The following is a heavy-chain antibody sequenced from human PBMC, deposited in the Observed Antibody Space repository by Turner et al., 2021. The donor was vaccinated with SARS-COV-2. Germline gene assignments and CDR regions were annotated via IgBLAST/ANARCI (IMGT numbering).Heavy chain of an antibody. CDR2: IYSGGST. J-gene: IGHJ3*02. V-gene: IGHV3-66*01. D-gene: IGHD6-19*01. Sequence: EVQLVESGGGLVKPGGSLRLSCAASGFTFSPYSMNWVRQAPGKGLEWVSVIYSGGSTYYADPVKGRFTISRDNSKNTLYLQMNSLRAEDTAVYYCARGYSSGWYQRGAFDIWGQGTMVTVSS. CDR3: ARGYSSGWYQRGAFDI. CDR1: GFTFSPYS.